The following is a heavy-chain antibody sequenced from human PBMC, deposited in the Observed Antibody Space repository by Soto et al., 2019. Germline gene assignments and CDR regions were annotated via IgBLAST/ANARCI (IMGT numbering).Heavy chain of an antibody. CDR1: GGSISSSSYY. CDR3: ARQDDFWSGYYSFHYYGMDV. CDR2: IYYSGST. D-gene: IGHD3-3*01. V-gene: IGHV4-39*01. J-gene: IGHJ6*02. Sequence: QLQLQESGPGLVKPSETLSLTCTVSGGSISSSSYYWGWIRQPPGKGLEWIGSIYYSGSTYYNPSLKSRVTISVDTSKNQFSLKLSSVTAADTAVYYCARQDDFWSGYYSFHYYGMDVWGQGTTVTVSS.